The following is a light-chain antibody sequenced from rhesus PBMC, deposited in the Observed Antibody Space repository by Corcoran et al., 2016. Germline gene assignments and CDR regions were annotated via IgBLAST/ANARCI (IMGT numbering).Light chain of an antibody. CDR1: QGISSW. CDR2: KAS. V-gene: IGKV1-22*01. CDR3: QQYSRRPWT. J-gene: IGKJ1*01. Sequence: DIQMTQSPSSLSASVGDTVTITCRASQGISSWLSWYQQKPGKAPKLLIYKASSLQSGVPSRFSGSGSGTDCTLTISRLQSEDFATYYCQQYSRRPWTFGQGTKVEIK.